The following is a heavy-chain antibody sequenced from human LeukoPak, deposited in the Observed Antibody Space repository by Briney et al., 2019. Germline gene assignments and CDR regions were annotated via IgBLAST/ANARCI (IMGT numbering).Heavy chain of an antibody. J-gene: IGHJ4*02. V-gene: IGHV3-48*02. Sequence: GGSLRLSCAASGFTFGSYSMNWVRQAPGKGLEWLSYITGDSSATSYADSVEGRFTISRDNAKNLLYLQMNGLRDEDTAVYYCARCLPARRALEYWGQGTLVTASS. CDR3: ARCLPARRALEY. CDR2: ITGDSSAT. D-gene: IGHD6-6*01. CDR1: GFTFGSYS.